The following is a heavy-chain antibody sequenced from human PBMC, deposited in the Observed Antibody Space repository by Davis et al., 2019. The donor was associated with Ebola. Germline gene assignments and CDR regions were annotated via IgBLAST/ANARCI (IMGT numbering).Heavy chain of an antibody. D-gene: IGHD6-19*01. V-gene: IGHV3-30*14. J-gene: IGHJ3*02. Sequence: GESLKISCAASGFTFSSYWMSWVRQAPGKGLEWVAVISYDGSNKYYADSVKGRFTISRDNSKNTLYLQMNSLRAEDTAVYYCATVGPSSGWYFGSAFDIWGQGTMVTVSS. CDR1: GFTFSSYW. CDR3: ATVGPSSGWYFGSAFDI. CDR2: ISYDGSNK.